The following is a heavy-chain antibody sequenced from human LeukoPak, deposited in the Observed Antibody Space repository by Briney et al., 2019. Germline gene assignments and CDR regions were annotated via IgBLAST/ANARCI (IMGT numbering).Heavy chain of an antibody. Sequence: GGSLRLSCAASGFTVSSYYMSWVRQAPGKGLEWVSVIYSGDNTYYADSVKGRFTISRDNSKSTLFLQMNSLRAEDTAVYYCARKAGSGNWFGPWGQGTLVTVSS. CDR3: ARKAGSGNWFGP. D-gene: IGHD3-10*01. V-gene: IGHV3-66*01. J-gene: IGHJ5*02. CDR1: GFTVSSYY. CDR2: IYSGDNT.